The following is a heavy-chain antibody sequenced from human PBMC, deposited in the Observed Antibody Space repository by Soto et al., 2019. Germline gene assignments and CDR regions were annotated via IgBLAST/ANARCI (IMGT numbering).Heavy chain of an antibody. CDR3: ARDLDGSGSYYTNY. D-gene: IGHD3-10*01. V-gene: IGHV1-18*01. Sequence: ASVKVSCKTSGYTFSSIGISWVRQAPGQGLEWMGWISPHKGDTYYAQRLQGRVTMTTDTSTSTAYMELRSLRSEDTAVYFCARDLDGSGSYYTNYWGQGTLVSVSS. J-gene: IGHJ4*02. CDR2: ISPHKGDT. CDR1: GYTFSSIG.